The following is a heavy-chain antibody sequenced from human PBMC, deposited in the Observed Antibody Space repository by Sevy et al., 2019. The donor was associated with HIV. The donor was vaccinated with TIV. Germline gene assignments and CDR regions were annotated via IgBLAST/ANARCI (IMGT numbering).Heavy chain of an antibody. J-gene: IGHJ4*02. CDR2: SNNDGSGT. CDR3: ARDASHWNRVDY. D-gene: IGHD1-1*01. CDR1: GFTFSSHW. Sequence: GGSLRLSCAASGFTFSSHWMYWVRQVPGKGLVWVSRSNNDGSGTSYADSVKGRFTISRDNAKNTLYLQMNSLRAEDTAFYYCARDASHWNRVDYWGQGTLVTVSS. V-gene: IGHV3-74*01.